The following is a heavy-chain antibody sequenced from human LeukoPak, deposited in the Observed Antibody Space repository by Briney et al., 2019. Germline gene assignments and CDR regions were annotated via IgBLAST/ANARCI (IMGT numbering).Heavy chain of an antibody. D-gene: IGHD6-13*01. CDR2: INPSGGST. CDR3: ARGTRRGIAAAGAIFDY. Sequence: ASVKVSCKASGYTFTSYYMHWVRQAPGQGLEWMGIINPSGGSTSYAQKFQGRVTMIRDTSTSTVYMELRSLRSDDTAVYYCARGTRRGIAAAGAIFDYWGQGTLVTVSS. J-gene: IGHJ4*02. V-gene: IGHV1-46*01. CDR1: GYTFTSYY.